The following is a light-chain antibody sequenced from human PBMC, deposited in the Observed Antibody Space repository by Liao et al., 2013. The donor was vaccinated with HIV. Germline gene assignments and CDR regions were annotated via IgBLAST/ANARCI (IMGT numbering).Light chain of an antibody. CDR3: QVWDSSSDHPYV. V-gene: IGLV3-21*01. CDR2: YDS. Sequence: SDVLTQPPSVSVAPGKTARITCGGRNVGTRSVHWYQQKPGQAPVRVIYYDSDRPSGIPERFSGSTSGNTATLTITRVEAADEADYYCQVWDSSSDHPYVFGTGTKVTVL. J-gene: IGLJ1*01. CDR1: NVGTRS.